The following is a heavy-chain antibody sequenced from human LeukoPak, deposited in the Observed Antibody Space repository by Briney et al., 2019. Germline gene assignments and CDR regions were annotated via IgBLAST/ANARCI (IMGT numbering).Heavy chain of an antibody. Sequence: GGSLRLSCAASGFTFSDYYMSWIRQAPGKGLEWVSYISSSSSYTNYADSVKGRFTISRDNAKNSLYLQMNSLRSEDTAVYYCARVAGVTYFDYWGQGTLVTVSS. V-gene: IGHV3-11*05. CDR2: ISSSSSYT. CDR1: GFTFSDYY. CDR3: ARVAGVTYFDY. J-gene: IGHJ4*02. D-gene: IGHD5-18*01.